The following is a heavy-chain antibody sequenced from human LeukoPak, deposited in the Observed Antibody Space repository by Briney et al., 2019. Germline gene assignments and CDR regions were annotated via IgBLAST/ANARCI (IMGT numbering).Heavy chain of an antibody. CDR2: MSADSATT. CDR3: ARVGGGYSYGPPDY. J-gene: IGHJ4*02. D-gene: IGHD5-18*01. V-gene: IGHV3-23*01. CDR1: GFNFGSYS. Sequence: PGGSLRLSCAASGFNFGSYSMTWVRQAPGKGLEWVSVMSADSATTFYADSVKGRFTISRDNAKNSLYLQMNSLRAEDTALYYCARVGGGYSYGPPDYWGQGTLVTVSS.